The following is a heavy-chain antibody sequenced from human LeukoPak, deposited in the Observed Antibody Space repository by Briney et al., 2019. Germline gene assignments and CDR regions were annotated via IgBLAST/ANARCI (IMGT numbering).Heavy chain of an antibody. D-gene: IGHD6-13*01. V-gene: IGHV3-30*02. J-gene: IGHJ4*02. CDR2: IRSDGSNK. CDR1: GFTFSSYA. CDR3: VRGAYSSSWLNFDY. Sequence: GGSLRLSCAASGFTFSSYAMHWVRQAPGKGLEWVAFIRSDGSNKSYADSVKGRFTISTDNSTNTLYLQMNSLRAEDTAVYYCVRGAYSSSWLNFDYWGQGTLVTVSS.